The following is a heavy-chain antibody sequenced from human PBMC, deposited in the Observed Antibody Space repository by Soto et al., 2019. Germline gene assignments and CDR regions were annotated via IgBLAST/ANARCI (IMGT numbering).Heavy chain of an antibody. CDR2: IYYSGST. CDR1: GGSISSYY. Sequence: SETLSLTCTVSGGSISSYYWSWIRQPPGKGLEWIGYIYYSGSTNYNPSLKSRVTISVDTSKNQFSLKLSSVTAADTAFYYCAGRASRYYYDSSGYFDYWGQGTLVTVSS. V-gene: IGHV4-59*01. J-gene: IGHJ4*02. D-gene: IGHD3-22*01. CDR3: AGRASRYYYDSSGYFDY.